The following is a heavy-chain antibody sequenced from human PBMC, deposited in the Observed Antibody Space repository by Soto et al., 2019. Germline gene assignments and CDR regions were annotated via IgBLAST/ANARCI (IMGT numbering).Heavy chain of an antibody. V-gene: IGHV4-59*02. Sequence: SETLSLTCTVSGASVKNYFWSWIRQPPGKRLEWLGYVSYSGGTNSNPSVKGRVNISVDTSKNQFSLNLTSATAADTAIYYCVRTTGHMTGFYYWGQGTLVTVSS. J-gene: IGHJ4*02. CDR2: VSYSGGT. CDR1: GASVKNYF. CDR3: VRTTGHMTGFYY. D-gene: IGHD3-9*01.